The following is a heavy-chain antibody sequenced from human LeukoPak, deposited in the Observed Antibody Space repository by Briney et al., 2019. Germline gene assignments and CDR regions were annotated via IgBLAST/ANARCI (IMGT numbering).Heavy chain of an antibody. Sequence: PSETLSLTCTVSGGSISSGSYYWSWIRQPAGKGLEWIGRIYTSGSTNYNPSLKSRVTISVDTSKNQFSLKLSSVIAADTAVYYCARTTEEYCSSASCFGFSYSYYMDVWGKGTTVTISS. CDR3: ARTTEEYCSSASCFGFSYSYYMDV. CDR1: GGSISSGSYY. D-gene: IGHD2-2*01. CDR2: IYTSGST. J-gene: IGHJ6*03. V-gene: IGHV4-61*02.